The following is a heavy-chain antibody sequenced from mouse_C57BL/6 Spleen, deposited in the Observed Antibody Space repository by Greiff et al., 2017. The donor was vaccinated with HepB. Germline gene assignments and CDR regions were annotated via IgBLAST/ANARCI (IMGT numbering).Heavy chain of an antibody. CDR2: ISSGSSTI. Sequence: EVQRVESGGGLVKPGGSLKLSCAASGFTFSDYGMHWVRQAPEKGLEWVAYISSGSSTIYYADTVKGRFTISRDNAKNTLFLQMTSLRSEDTAMYYCARNSIYDGYYGFAYWGQGTLVTVSA. V-gene: IGHV5-17*01. D-gene: IGHD2-3*01. CDR3: ARNSIYDGYYGFAY. CDR1: GFTFSDYG. J-gene: IGHJ3*01.